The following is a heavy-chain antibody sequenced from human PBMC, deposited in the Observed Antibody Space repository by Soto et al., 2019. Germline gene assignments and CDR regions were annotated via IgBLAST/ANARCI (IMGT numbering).Heavy chain of an antibody. Sequence: GGSLRLSFAASGFTFSSYAMHWVREAPGKGLEWVAVISYDGSNKYYADPVKGRFTISRDNSKNTLYLQMNSLRAEDTAVYYFARDPPFGSQLLGSFDYWGQGTLVTVSS. D-gene: IGHD1-26*01. J-gene: IGHJ4*02. V-gene: IGHV3-30-3*01. CDR2: ISYDGSNK. CDR1: GFTFSSYA. CDR3: ARDPPFGSQLLGSFDY.